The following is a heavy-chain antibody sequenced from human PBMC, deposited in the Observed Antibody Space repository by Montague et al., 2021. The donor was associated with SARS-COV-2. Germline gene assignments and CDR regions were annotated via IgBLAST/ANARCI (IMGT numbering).Heavy chain of an antibody. J-gene: IGHJ4*02. V-gene: IGHV3-30-3*01. CDR1: GFTFSSYA. Sequence: SLRLSCAASGFTFSSYAMHWVRQAPGKELEWVAVISYDGSNKYYADSVKGRFTISRDNSKYTLYLQMNSLRAEDTAVYYCAAPMVKDYWGQGTLVTVSS. D-gene: IGHD5-18*01. CDR2: ISYDGSNK. CDR3: AAPMVKDY.